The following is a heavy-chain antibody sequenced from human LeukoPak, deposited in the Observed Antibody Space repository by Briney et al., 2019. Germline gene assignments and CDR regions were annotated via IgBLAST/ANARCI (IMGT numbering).Heavy chain of an antibody. V-gene: IGHV1-2*02. CDR3: ARGRGWNDAFDI. J-gene: IGHJ3*02. CDR1: EYTFTGYY. CDR2: INLNSGGT. Sequence: ASVKVPCKASEYTFTGYYMHWVRQAPGQGLEWMGWINLNSGGTNYTQKFQGRVTMTRDTSISTAYMELSRLRSHDTAVYYCARGRGWNDAFDIWGQGTMVTVSS. D-gene: IGHD1-1*01.